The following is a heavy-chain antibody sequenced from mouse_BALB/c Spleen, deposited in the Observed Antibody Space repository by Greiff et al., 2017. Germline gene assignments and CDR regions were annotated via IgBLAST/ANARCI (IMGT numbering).Heavy chain of an antibody. Sequence: EVQGVESGGGLVQPGGSRKLSCAASGFTFSSFGMHWVRQAPEKGLEWVAYISSGSSTIYYADTVKGRFTISRDNPKNTLFLQMTSLRSEDTAMYYCAATATAMDYWGQGTSVTVSS. J-gene: IGHJ4*01. D-gene: IGHD1-2*01. CDR1: GFTFSSFG. V-gene: IGHV5-17*02. CDR3: AATATAMDY. CDR2: ISSGSSTI.